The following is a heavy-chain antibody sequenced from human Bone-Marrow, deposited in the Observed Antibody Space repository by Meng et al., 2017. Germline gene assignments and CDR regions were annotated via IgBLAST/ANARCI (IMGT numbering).Heavy chain of an antibody. CDR3: AKAIVIGELFRAPYYFDY. V-gene: IGHV3-23*01. CDR1: GFSFSSYA. J-gene: IGHJ4*02. CDR2: LSGGGFTT. D-gene: IGHD3-10*01. Sequence: GESLKISCAASGFSFSSYAMSWVRHAPGKGLEWVSALSGGGFTTYYADSVKGRFTISRHNSKNTLYLQMNSLRAEDTAIYYCAKAIVIGELFRAPYYFDYWGQGTLVTVSS.